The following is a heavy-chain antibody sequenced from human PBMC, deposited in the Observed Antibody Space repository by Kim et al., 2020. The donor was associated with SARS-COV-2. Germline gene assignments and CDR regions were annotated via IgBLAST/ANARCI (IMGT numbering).Heavy chain of an antibody. V-gene: IGHV1-18*01. CDR2: ISAYNGNT. CDR3: AREGRGYYDSSGYYRANYLDY. Sequence: ASVKVSCKASGYTFTSYGISWVRQAPGQGLEWMGWISAYNGNTNYAQKLQGRVTMTTDTSTSTAYMELRSLRSDDTAVYYCAREGRGYYDSSGYYRANYLDYWGQGTLVTVSS. J-gene: IGHJ4*02. CDR1: GYTFTSYG. D-gene: IGHD3-22*01.